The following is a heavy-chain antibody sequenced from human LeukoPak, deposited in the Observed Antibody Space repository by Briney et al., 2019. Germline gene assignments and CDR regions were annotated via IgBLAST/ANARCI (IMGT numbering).Heavy chain of an antibody. CDR3: AGLGNIVVVPAAGMDV. J-gene: IGHJ6*02. CDR1: GVTVDSKT. D-gene: IGHD2-2*01. CDR2: ISSSGSTI. V-gene: IGHV3-11*01. Sequence: GGSLRLSCAVSGVTVDSKTMTWVRQAPGKGLEWVSYISSSGSTIYYADSVKGRFTISRDNAKNSLYLQMNSLRAEDTAVYYCAGLGNIVVVPAAGMDVWGQGTTVTVSS.